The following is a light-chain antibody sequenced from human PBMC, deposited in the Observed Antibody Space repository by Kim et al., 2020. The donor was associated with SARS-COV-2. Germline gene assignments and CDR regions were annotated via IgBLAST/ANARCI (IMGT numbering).Light chain of an antibody. CDR1: QSVSSY. V-gene: IGKV3-11*01. CDR3: QQRSNWPPIT. Sequence: SPGERAPLSCRASQSVSSYLAWYQQKPGQAPRLLIYDASNRATGIPARFSGSGSGTDFTLTISSLEPEDFAVYYCQQRSNWPPITFGQGTKVDIK. CDR2: DAS. J-gene: IGKJ1*01.